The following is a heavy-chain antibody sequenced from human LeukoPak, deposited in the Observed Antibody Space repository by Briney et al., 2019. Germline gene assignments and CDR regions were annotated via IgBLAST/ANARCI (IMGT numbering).Heavy chain of an antibody. Sequence: GGSLRLSCAASGSTVSSNYMGWVRQAPGKGLEWASVIYSGGFTSYADSVKGRFTISRDSSKNTLYLQMNSLRAEDTAVYYCYGIRLGDGFDIWGQRTMVIVSS. J-gene: IGHJ3*02. V-gene: IGHV3-53*01. CDR1: GSTVSSNY. CDR3: YGIRLGDGFDI. CDR2: IYSGGFT. D-gene: IGHD3-16*01.